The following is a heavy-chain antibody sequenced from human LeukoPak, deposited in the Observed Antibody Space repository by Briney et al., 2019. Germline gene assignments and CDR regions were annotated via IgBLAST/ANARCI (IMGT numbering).Heavy chain of an antibody. J-gene: IGHJ4*02. V-gene: IGHV5-51*01. CDR3: ARQESGTFFDR. CDR1: GYTFTSYW. CDR2: IYPGDSDT. Sequence: KVSCKASGYTFTSYWIGWVRQMPGKGLEWMGIIYPGDSDTRYSPSFQGQVTISADKSISTAYLQWSSLKASDTAMFYCARQESGTFFDRWGQGTLVTVSS. D-gene: IGHD3-3*01.